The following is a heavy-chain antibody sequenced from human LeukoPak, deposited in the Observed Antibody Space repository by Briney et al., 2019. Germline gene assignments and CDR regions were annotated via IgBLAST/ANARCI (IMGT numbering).Heavy chain of an antibody. CDR2: IYYSGST. CDR1: GGSISNSYY. J-gene: IGHJ3*02. D-gene: IGHD1-1*01. CDR3: ARLRYNWILPGPDAFDI. V-gene: IGHV4-39*01. Sequence: SETLSLTCTVSGGSISNSYYWGWIRQPPGKGLEWIGSIYYSGSTYYNLSLKSRVTISVDTSKNQFSLKLSSVTAADTAVYYCARLRYNWILPGPDAFDIWGQGTKVTVSS.